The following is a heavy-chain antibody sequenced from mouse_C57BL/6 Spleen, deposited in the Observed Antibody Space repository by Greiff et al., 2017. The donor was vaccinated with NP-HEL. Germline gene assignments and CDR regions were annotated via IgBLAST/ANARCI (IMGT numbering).Heavy chain of an antibody. CDR3: TDYYEGYFDY. Sequence: EVQLQQSGTVLARPGASVKMSCKTSGYTFTSYWMHWVKQRPGQGLEWIGAIYPGNSDTSYNQKFKGKAKLTAVTSASTTYMELSSLTKEDSAVYYCTDYYEGYFDYWGQGTTLTVSS. CDR1: GYTFTSYW. CDR2: IYPGNSDT. J-gene: IGHJ2*01. V-gene: IGHV1-5*01. D-gene: IGHD2-4*01.